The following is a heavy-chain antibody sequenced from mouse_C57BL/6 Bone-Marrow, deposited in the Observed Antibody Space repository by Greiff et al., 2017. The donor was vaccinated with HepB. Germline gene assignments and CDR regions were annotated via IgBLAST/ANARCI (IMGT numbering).Heavy chain of an antibody. V-gene: IGHV5-9-1*02. J-gene: IGHJ1*03. CDR1: GFTFSSYA. Sequence: EVQWVESGEGLVKPGGSLKLSCAASGFTFSSYAMSWVRQTPEKRLEWVAYISSGGDYIYYADTVKGRFTISRDNARNTLYLQMSSLKSEDTAMYYCTRGGRGSSSGLWYFDVWGTGTTVTVSS. D-gene: IGHD1-1*01. CDR3: TRGGRGSSSGLWYFDV. CDR2: ISSGGDYI.